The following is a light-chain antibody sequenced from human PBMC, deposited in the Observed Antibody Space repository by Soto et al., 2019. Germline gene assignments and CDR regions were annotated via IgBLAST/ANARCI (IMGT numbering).Light chain of an antibody. Sequence: DIQMAQYPSTLSVSVGDRVTISCRASQSIGRNLNWYQQKPGKAPKLLIFTSSSLQSGVPSRFSGSGSGTDFIFTISNLQPEDFATYFCQQSYSTPPTFGQGTKVDIK. CDR1: QSIGRN. V-gene: IGKV1-39*01. CDR3: QQSYSTPPT. CDR2: TSS. J-gene: IGKJ1*01.